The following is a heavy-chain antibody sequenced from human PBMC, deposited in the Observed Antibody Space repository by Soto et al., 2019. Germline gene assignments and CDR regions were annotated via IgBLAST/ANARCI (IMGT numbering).Heavy chain of an antibody. J-gene: IGHJ5*02. Sequence: ASVKVSCKASGYTFTSYGISWVRQAPGQGLEWMGWISAYNGNTNYAQKLQGRVTMTTDTSTSTAYMELRSLRSDDTAVYYCARASRIRFLEWLLNENWFDPWGQGTLVTVSS. D-gene: IGHD3-3*01. V-gene: IGHV1-18*04. CDR3: ARASRIRFLEWLLNENWFDP. CDR1: GYTFTSYG. CDR2: ISAYNGNT.